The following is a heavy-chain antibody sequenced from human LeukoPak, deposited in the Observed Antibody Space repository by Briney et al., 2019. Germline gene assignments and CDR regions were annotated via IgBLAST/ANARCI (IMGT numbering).Heavy chain of an antibody. D-gene: IGHD6-19*01. V-gene: IGHV3-23*01. J-gene: IGHJ4*02. Sequence: GVALRLSCAASGFTFSSYAMSWVRQAPGKGLEWVSAINGSGGSTYYAASVKGRFTISRDNSNNALYLQMNSLRPEDTAVYYCAKGLGGRSGWYWGGFDYWGQGALVTVSS. CDR2: INGSGGST. CDR1: GFTFSSYA. CDR3: AKGLGGRSGWYWGGFDY.